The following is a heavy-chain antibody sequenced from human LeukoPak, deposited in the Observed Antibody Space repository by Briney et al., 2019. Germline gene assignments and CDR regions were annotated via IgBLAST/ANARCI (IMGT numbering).Heavy chain of an antibody. CDR3: AKDVRGYSYGFPFDY. V-gene: IGHV3-23*01. D-gene: IGHD5-18*01. Sequence: GGSLRLSCAASGFTFSSYAVSWVSPAPGEWLEWGLAISGSGGSTYYPASVKARFTISRDNSKNPWYLQMNRLRAQDTAVYYCAKDVRGYSYGFPFDYWGQGTLVTVSS. J-gene: IGHJ4*02. CDR2: ISGSGGST. CDR1: GFTFSSYA.